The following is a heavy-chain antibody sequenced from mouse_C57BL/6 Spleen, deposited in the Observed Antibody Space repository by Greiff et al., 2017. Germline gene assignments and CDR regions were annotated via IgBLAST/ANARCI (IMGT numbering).Heavy chain of an antibody. J-gene: IGHJ1*03. Sequence: QVQLQQSGAELVRPGTSVKVSCKASGYAFTNYLIEWVKQRPGQGLEWIGVINPGSGGTNYNEKFKGKATLTADKSSSTAYMQLSSLTSEDSAVYCCASYYSNYEWYFDVWGTGTTVTVSS. D-gene: IGHD2-5*01. CDR2: INPGSGGT. CDR1: GYAFTNYL. V-gene: IGHV1-54*01. CDR3: ASYYSNYEWYFDV.